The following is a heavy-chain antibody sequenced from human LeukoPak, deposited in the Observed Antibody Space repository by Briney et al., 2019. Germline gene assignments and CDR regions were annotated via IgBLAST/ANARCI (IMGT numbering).Heavy chain of an antibody. Sequence: ASVKVSCKPSGYTFTGYYMQWVRQAPGQGLEWMGWINPNSGGTNYAQKFQGRVTMTRDTSISTAYMELSRLRSDDTAVYYCARARYYYDSSGSPNDYWVQGTLVTV. CDR3: ARARYYYDSSGSPNDY. D-gene: IGHD3-22*01. CDR2: INPNSGGT. V-gene: IGHV1-2*02. J-gene: IGHJ4*02. CDR1: GYTFTGYY.